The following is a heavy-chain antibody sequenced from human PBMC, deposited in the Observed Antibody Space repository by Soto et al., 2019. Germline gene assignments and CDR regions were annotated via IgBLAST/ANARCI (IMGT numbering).Heavy chain of an antibody. CDR2: IIPIFGTA. D-gene: IGHD2-15*01. V-gene: IGHV1-69*12. J-gene: IGHJ6*02. CDR1: GGTFSSYA. CDR3: ARDIVVVVAATQRNYYGMDV. Sequence: QVQLVQSGAEVKKPGSSVKVSCKASGGTFSSYAISWVRQAPGQGLEWMGGIIPIFGTANYAQKFQGRVTIPAGESTSTAYMELSSLRSEDTAVYYCARDIVVVVAATQRNYYGMDVWGQGTTVTVSS.